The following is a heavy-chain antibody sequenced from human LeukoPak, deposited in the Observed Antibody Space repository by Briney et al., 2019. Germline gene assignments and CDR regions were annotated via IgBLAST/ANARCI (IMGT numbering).Heavy chain of an antibody. Sequence: GGSLGLSCIASGFTVSSNYMSWVRQAPGKGLEWVSAIYIDGSTYSTDSVKGRFTISRDNSKNTLYLQMNSLRAEDTAVYYCARDFHYRTFDYWGQGTLVTVSS. J-gene: IGHJ4*02. CDR3: ARDFHYRTFDY. V-gene: IGHV3-66*02. D-gene: IGHD1-14*01. CDR1: GFTVSSNY. CDR2: IYIDGST.